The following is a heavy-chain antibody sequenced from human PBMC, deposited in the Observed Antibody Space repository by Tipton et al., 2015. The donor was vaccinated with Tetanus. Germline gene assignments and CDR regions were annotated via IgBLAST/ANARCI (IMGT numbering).Heavy chain of an antibody. J-gene: IGHJ5*02. CDR2: TYIRGTT. CDR1: GDSMSPYY. CDR3: ARDRGDTGTVNWFDP. D-gene: IGHD1-1*01. V-gene: IGHV4-4*07. Sequence: TLSLTCTISGDSMSPYYWGWLRQPPGKGLEWIGRTYIRGTTTYNPSLKSRVTISVDTSENQMSLRLTSVTAADTAVYYCARDRGDTGTVNWFDPWGQGTLVTVSS.